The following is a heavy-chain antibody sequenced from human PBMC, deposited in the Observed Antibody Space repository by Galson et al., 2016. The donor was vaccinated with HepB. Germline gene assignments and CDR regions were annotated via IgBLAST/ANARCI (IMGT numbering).Heavy chain of an antibody. V-gene: IGHV3-33*01. Sequence: SLRLSCAASGFTFSSYAMHWVRQAPGKGLEWVAVIWYDGSNKYYPDSGKGRFTISRDNYRNTLYLQMNSLSAGDTAVYYCARDAGRVGPTLFFDYWGQGTLVTVSS. CDR2: IWYDGSNK. J-gene: IGHJ4*02. CDR3: ARDAGRVGPTLFFDY. CDR1: GFTFSSYA. D-gene: IGHD1-26*01.